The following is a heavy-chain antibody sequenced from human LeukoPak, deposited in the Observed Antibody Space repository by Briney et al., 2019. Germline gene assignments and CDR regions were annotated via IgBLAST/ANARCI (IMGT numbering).Heavy chain of an antibody. D-gene: IGHD3-10*01. CDR2: INHSRNT. CDR3: ARRSSRYYGSRSYRKYYFDY. V-gene: IGHV4-34*01. CDR1: GGSFSDYY. Sequence: SETLSLTCAVYGGSFSDYYWNWIRQPPGKGLEWIGEINHSRNTNYNPSLKSRVTISVDTSKNQFSLKLSSVTAADTAVYYCARRSSRYYGSRSYRKYYFDYWGQGTLVTVSS. J-gene: IGHJ4*02.